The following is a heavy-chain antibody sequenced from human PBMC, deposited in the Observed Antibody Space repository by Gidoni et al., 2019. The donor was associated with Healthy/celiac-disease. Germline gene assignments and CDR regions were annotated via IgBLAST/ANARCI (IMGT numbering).Heavy chain of an antibody. CDR2: ISGSGGST. CDR1: GFTFSSSA. CDR3: AKDSPPRDCSGGSCYDNWFDP. D-gene: IGHD2-15*01. J-gene: IGHJ5*02. V-gene: IGHV3-23*01. Sequence: EVQLLESGGGLVQPGGSLRLSCAASGFTFSSSAMSWVRQAPGKGLEWVSAISGSGGSTYYADSVKGRFTISRDNSKNTLYLQMNSLRAEDTAVYYCAKDSPPRDCSGGSCYDNWFDPWGQGTLVTVSS.